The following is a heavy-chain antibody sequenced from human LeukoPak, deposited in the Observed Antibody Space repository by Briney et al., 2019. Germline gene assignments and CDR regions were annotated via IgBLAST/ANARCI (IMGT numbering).Heavy chain of an antibody. CDR3: AREGREFGPHKLAGFDY. D-gene: IGHD3-10*01. CDR2: INPNSGAT. CDR1: GYTFTGYY. V-gene: IGHV1-2*02. J-gene: IGHJ4*02. Sequence: GASVKVSCKTSGYTFTGYYMHWVRQAPGQGLEWMGWINPNSGATNYVQEFQGRVTMTRDTSITTAYMELSRLRSDDTAVYYCAREGREFGPHKLAGFDYRGQGTLVTVSS.